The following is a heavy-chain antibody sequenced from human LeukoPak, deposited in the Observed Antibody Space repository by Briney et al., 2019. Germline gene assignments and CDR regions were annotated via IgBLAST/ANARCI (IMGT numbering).Heavy chain of an antibody. CDR2: IIPIFGTA. Sequence: WASVKVSCKASGGTFSSYAISWVRQAPGQGLEWMGGIIPIFGTANYAQKFQGRVTITTDESTSTAYMELSSLRSEDTAVYYCARDPVSSGGCSSTSCYYDYWGQGTLVTVSS. V-gene: IGHV1-69*05. D-gene: IGHD2-2*01. CDR3: ARDPVSSGGCSSTSCYYDY. J-gene: IGHJ4*02. CDR1: GGTFSSYA.